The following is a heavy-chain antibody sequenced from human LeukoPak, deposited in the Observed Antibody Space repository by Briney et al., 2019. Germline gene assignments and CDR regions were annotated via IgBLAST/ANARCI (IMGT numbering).Heavy chain of an antibody. CDR2: IYYSGST. Sequence: TSETLSLTCTVSGGSISSYYWSWIRQPPGKGLEWIGYIYYSGSTNYNPSLKSRVTISADTSKNQFSLKLSSVTAADTAVYYCARGGVRGFDYWGQGTLVTVSS. CDR3: ARGGVRGFDY. CDR1: GGSISSYY. J-gene: IGHJ4*02. D-gene: IGHD3-10*01. V-gene: IGHV4-59*01.